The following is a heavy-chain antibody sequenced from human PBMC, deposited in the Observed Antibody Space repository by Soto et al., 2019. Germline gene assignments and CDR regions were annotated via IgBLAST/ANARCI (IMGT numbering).Heavy chain of an antibody. CDR2: IYYSGST. V-gene: IGHV4-59*01. CDR1: GGSISSYY. J-gene: IGHJ4*02. D-gene: IGHD4-17*01. CDR3: ARDSFYGDYAFDY. Sequence: SETLSLTCTVSGGSISSYYWSWIRQPPGKGLEWIGYIYYSGSTNYNPSLKSRVTISVDTSKNQFSLKLSSVTAADTAVYYCARDSFYGDYAFDYWGQGTLVTVSS.